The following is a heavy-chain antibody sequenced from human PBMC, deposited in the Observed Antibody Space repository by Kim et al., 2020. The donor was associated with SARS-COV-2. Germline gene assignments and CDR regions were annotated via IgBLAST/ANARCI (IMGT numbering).Heavy chain of an antibody. CDR3: ARRSSRVVAATLVDFDY. CDR2: IRAYNGNT. D-gene: IGHD2-15*01. Sequence: ASVKVSCKASGYTFTSYGISWVRQAPGQGLEWMGWIRAYNGNTNYAQKLQGRVTMTTDTSTSTAYMELRSLRSDDTAVYYCARRSSRVVAATLVDFDYWGQGTLVTVSS. J-gene: IGHJ4*02. V-gene: IGHV1-18*01. CDR1: GYTFTSYG.